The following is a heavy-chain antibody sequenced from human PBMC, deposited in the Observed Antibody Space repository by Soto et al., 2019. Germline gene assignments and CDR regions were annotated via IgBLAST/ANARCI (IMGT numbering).Heavy chain of an antibody. V-gene: IGHV4-34*01. CDR1: GGSISSYY. CDR3: ARGQGYDFWSGYTFDY. J-gene: IGHJ4*02. D-gene: IGHD3-3*01. Sequence: SETLSLTCTVSGGSISSYYWSWIRQPPGKGLEWIGEINHSGSTNYNPSLKSRVTISVDTSKNQFSLKLSSVTAADTAVYYCARGQGYDFWSGYTFDYWGQGTLVTVSS. CDR2: INHSGST.